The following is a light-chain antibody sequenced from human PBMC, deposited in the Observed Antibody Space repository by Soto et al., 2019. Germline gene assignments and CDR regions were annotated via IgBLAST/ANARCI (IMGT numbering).Light chain of an antibody. V-gene: IGKV1-39*01. J-gene: IGKJ1*01. CDR3: QQSWSRPT. CDR2: DAS. CDR1: QSVGTH. Sequence: DIQMTQSPSSLSASVGDRVTVTCRASQSVGTHLNWYLQKQGQAPKLLIYDASSWPSGVPSRFSGSGSGTDFTLTITSLQPEDFATYYWQQSWSRPTFGRGTKVEIK.